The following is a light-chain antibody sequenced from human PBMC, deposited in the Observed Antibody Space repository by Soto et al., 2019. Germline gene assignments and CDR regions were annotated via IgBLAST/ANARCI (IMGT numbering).Light chain of an antibody. CDR2: AAS. CDR3: QQSYSTPQT. J-gene: IGKJ1*01. Sequence: DIQMTQSPSSLSASVGDRVTITCRASQSISSYLNWYQQKPGKAPKLLIYAASSWQSGVPARFSGSGSGTEFTLTISSLQAEDFATYYCQQSYSTPQTFGQGTKVDIK. V-gene: IGKV1-39*01. CDR1: QSISSY.